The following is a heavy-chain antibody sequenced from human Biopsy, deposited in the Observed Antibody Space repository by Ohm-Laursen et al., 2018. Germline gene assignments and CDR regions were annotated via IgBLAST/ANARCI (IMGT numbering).Heavy chain of an antibody. CDR2: IYYSGGT. CDR3: ARVEAGTYDALDI. CDR1: GGSMTGYE. V-gene: IGHV4-59*01. D-gene: IGHD1-26*01. J-gene: IGHJ3*02. Sequence: PGTLSLTCSVSGGSMTGYEWSWIRLAPGKGLEWIGYIYYSGGTKYNPSLASRATFSVDMSKSQFSLKLYSVTAADTAVYYCARVEAGTYDALDIWGQGTLVAVSA.